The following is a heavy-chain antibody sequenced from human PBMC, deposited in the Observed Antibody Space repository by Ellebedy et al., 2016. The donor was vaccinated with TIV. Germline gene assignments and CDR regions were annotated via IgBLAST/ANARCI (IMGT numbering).Heavy chain of an antibody. V-gene: IGHV3-48*02. Sequence: GESLKISXAVSGLTFSHYNLNWVRQTPGKGLEWLAYISSGSNVIYYADSVKGRFTISREDANNTLYLQMDRLRDEDTAVYYCARDRPYGIGVVADTMYFFDYWGQGTLVTVSS. CDR1: GLTFSHYN. CDR3: ARDRPYGIGVVADTMYFFDY. J-gene: IGHJ4*02. D-gene: IGHD3-3*01. CDR2: ISSGSNVI.